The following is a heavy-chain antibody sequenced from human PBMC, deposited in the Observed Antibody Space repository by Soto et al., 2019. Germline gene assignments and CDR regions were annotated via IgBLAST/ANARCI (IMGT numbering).Heavy chain of an antibody. Sequence: QVQLVQSGAEVKKPGASVKVSCKASGYTFTSYDINWVRQATGQGLEWMGWMNPNSGNTGYAQKFQGRVTMTRNTSISTAYMELISLRAEDTAVYYCARGRFLEWLRDFYLDVWGKGTTVTVSS. D-gene: IGHD3-3*01. CDR2: MNPNSGNT. J-gene: IGHJ6*03. CDR1: GYTFTSYD. V-gene: IGHV1-8*01. CDR3: ARGRFLEWLRDFYLDV.